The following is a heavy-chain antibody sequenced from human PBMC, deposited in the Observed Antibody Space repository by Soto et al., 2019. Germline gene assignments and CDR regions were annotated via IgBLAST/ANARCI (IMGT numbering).Heavy chain of an antibody. CDR1: GGSISNFY. CDR2: VDYSGST. D-gene: IGHD2-15*01. V-gene: IGHV4-59*01. CDR3: ARWSNGGYRAEENYYYSYGRNA. J-gene: IGHJ6*04. Sequence: SETLSLTCIISGGSISNFYWNWIRQPPGKGLEWIGYVDYSGSTNYNPSLKSRVTILVDTSKNHFSMNLISVTAADTAVYYCARWSNGGYRAEENYYYSYGRNAGGKGTRVTVS.